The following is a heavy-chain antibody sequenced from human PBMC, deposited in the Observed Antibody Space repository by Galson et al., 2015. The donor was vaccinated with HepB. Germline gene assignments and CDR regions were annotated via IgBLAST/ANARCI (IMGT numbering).Heavy chain of an antibody. Sequence: SVKVSCKASGYTFNGYYIHWVRQAPGQGLEWMGWINPNSGATSYSQEFQGRVTMTGDTSISTAYVGLNRLRSDDTAVFYCVRGVTHYYDNNGYRGFYLDVWGNGTTVTVSS. CDR3: VRGVTHYYDNNGYRGFYLDV. CDR1: GYTFNGYY. J-gene: IGHJ6*03. CDR2: INPNSGAT. D-gene: IGHD3-22*01. V-gene: IGHV1-2*02.